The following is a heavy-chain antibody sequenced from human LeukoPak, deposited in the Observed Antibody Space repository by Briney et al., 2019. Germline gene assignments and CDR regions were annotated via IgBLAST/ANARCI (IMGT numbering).Heavy chain of an antibody. V-gene: IGHV1-2*02. J-gene: IGHJ5*02. CDR2: INPNSGGT. D-gene: IGHD3-10*01. Sequence: GASVKVSCKASGYTFTGYYMHWVRQAPGQGLEWMGWINPNSGGTNYAQKFQGRVTMTRDTSISTAYMELSRLRSDDTALYYCARDLWFGELSFWFDPWGQGTLVTVSS. CDR1: GYTFTGYY. CDR3: ARDLWFGELSFWFDP.